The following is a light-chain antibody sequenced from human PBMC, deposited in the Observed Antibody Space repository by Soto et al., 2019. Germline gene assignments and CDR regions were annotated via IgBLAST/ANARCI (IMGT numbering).Light chain of an antibody. CDR1: QSISSW. Sequence: DIPMTQSPSTLSASVGDRVTITCRASQSISSWLAWYQQKPGKAHKLLIYDASSLESGVPSRFSGSGSGTEFTLTISSLQPDDFATYYCQQYNSYSITFGPGTKVDIK. CDR2: DAS. J-gene: IGKJ3*01. V-gene: IGKV1-5*01. CDR3: QQYNSYSIT.